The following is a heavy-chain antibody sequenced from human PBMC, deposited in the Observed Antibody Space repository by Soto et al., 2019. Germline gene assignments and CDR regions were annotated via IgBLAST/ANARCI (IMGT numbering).Heavy chain of an antibody. J-gene: IGHJ4*02. CDR3: ARLDQSYDSSGYFGY. D-gene: IGHD3-22*01. CDR1: GGRFTSYW. V-gene: IGHV5-51*01. CDR2: IYPGDSDT. Sequence: LVEVQRISWQGAGGRFTSYWGGWMRPMPWKGLEWMGIIYPGDSDTRYSPSFQGQVTISAAKSISTAYLQWSSLKASDTAMYYCARLDQSYDSSGYFGYWGQGTRVTVSA.